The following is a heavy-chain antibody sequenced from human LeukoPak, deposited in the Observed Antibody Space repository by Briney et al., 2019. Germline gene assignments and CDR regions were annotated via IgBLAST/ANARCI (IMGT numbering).Heavy chain of an antibody. Sequence: GGSLRLSCAASGFTFSDYYINWIRQAPGKGLEWLSYISGNGRFIEYADSVKGRFTISRDNAQNLLYRQMNSLRAEDTAIYYCARDLNTGMDVWGRGTTVTVSS. V-gene: IGHV3-11*01. J-gene: IGHJ6*02. CDR3: ARDLNTGMDV. CDR1: GFTFSDYY. CDR2: ISGNGRFI.